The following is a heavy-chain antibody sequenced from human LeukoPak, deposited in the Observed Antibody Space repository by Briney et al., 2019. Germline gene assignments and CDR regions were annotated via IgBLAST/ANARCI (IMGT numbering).Heavy chain of an antibody. Sequence: SVKVSCKASGGTFSSYAISWVRQAPGQGLEWMGGIIPIFGTANYAQKFQGRVTITADESTSIAYMELSSLRSEDMAVYYCASGTWGRTETFDPWGQGTLVTVSS. CDR3: ASGTWGRTETFDP. CDR1: GGTFSSYA. CDR2: IIPIFGTA. V-gene: IGHV1-69*01. D-gene: IGHD3-16*01. J-gene: IGHJ5*02.